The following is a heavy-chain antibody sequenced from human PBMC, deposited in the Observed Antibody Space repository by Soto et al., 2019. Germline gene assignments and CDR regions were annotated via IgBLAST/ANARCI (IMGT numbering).Heavy chain of an antibody. CDR1: GGSFSGYY. D-gene: IGHD2-2*01. J-gene: IGHJ6*03. CDR3: ARKYLGYCSSTSCRRGYYYYYYMDV. Sequence: SETLSLTCAVYGGSFSGYYWSWIRQPPGKGLEWIGEINHSGSTNYNPSLKSRVTISVDTSKNQFSLKLSSVTAADTAVYYCARKYLGYCSSTSCRRGYYYYYYMDVWGKGTTVTVSS. V-gene: IGHV4-34*01. CDR2: INHSGST.